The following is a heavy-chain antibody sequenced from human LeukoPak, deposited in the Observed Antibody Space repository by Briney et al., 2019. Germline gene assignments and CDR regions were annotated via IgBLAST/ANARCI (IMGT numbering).Heavy chain of an antibody. CDR2: IYHSGST. V-gene: IGHV4-38-2*01. D-gene: IGHD3-3*01. Sequence: SETLSLTCAVSGYSISRGYYWGWIRQPPGKGLEWIGSIYHSGSTYYNPSLKSRVTISLDTSTNQFSLKLSSVNAADKAVYYCAIYGRRFWEWLRYNWFDPWGQGTLVSVSS. CDR3: AIYGRRFWEWLRYNWFDP. J-gene: IGHJ5*02. CDR1: GYSISRGYY.